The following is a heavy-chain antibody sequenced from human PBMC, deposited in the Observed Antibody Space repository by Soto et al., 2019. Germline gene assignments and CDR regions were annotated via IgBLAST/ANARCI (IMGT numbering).Heavy chain of an antibody. CDR1: GGTFSSYA. CDR3: ASHYDSSGYYYRGLDY. Sequence: QVQLVQSGAEVKKPGSSVKVSCKASGGTFSSYAISWVRQAPGQGLEWMGGIIPIFGTADYAQMFQGRVTITADESTNTGNMELISLRTADTAVYYCASHYDSSGYYYRGLDYWGQGTLVTVSS. J-gene: IGHJ4*02. V-gene: IGHV1-69*12. D-gene: IGHD3-22*01. CDR2: IIPIFGTA.